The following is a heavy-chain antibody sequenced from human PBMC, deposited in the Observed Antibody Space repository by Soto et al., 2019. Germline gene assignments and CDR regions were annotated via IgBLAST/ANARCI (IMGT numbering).Heavy chain of an antibody. D-gene: IGHD3-16*01. V-gene: IGHV3-64D*06. J-gene: IGHJ4*02. CDR3: VKEYTTPTLYHFDY. CDR1: GFTFSNFA. Sequence: GGSLSLSCSVSGFTFSNFAMHWVRQAPGKGLEYVSAIGSNGVTTYYVDSVKGRFTVSRDNSKNTLFLQMTSLRPEDTAVYYCVKEYTTPTLYHFDYWGQGTLVTVSS. CDR2: IGSNGVTT.